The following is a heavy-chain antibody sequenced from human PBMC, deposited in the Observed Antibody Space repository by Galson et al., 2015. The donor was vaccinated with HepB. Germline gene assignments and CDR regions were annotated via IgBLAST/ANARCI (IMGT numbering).Heavy chain of an antibody. CDR2: INTNTGNP. Sequence: VKVSCKASGYTFTSYAMNWVRQAPGQGLEWMGWINTNTGNPTYAQGFTGRFVFSLDTSVSTAYLQISSLKAEDTAVYYCASLPWFGELSHFDYWGQGTLVTVSS. CDR3: ASLPWFGELSHFDY. CDR1: GYTFTSYA. V-gene: IGHV7-4-1*02. J-gene: IGHJ4*02. D-gene: IGHD3-10*01.